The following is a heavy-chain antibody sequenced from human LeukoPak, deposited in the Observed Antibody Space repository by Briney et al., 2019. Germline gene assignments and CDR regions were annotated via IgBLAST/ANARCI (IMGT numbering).Heavy chain of an antibody. J-gene: IGHJ4*02. V-gene: IGHV3-30*02. Sequence: GGSLRLSCAASGFTFSSYGIHWVRQAPGKGLDWVAFIRDDGSNKYYPDSVRGRFTISRDNAKNSLYLQMNSLRAEDTAVYYCARDSDTTPDYWGQGTLVTVSS. CDR3: ARDSDTTPDY. D-gene: IGHD1-26*01. CDR2: IRDDGSNK. CDR1: GFTFSSYG.